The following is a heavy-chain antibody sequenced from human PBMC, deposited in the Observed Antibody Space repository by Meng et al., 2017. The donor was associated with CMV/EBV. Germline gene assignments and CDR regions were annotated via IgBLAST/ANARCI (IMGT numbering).Heavy chain of an antibody. V-gene: IGHV3-21*01. CDR3: ASTNYYGPNQGNWLDP. CDR1: GFTFSSYS. Sequence: GESLKISCAASGFTFSSYSMNWVRQAPGKGLEWVSSISSSSSYIYYADSVKGRFTISRDNAKNSLYLQMNSLRAEDTAVYYCASTNYYGPNQGNWLDPWGQGTLVTVSS. D-gene: IGHD3-10*01. J-gene: IGHJ5*02. CDR2: ISSSSSYI.